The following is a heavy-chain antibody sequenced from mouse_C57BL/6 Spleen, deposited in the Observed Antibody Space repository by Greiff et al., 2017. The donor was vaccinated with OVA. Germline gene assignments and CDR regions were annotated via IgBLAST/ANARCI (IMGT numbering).Heavy chain of an antibody. CDR1: GYTFTSYW. D-gene: IGHD2-4*01. V-gene: IGHV1-50*01. Sequence: VQLQQPGAELVKPGASVKLSCKASGYTFTSYWMQWVKQRPGQGLEWIGEIDPSDSYTNYNQKFKGKATLTVDTSSSTAYMQLSSLTSEDSAVYYCARRYYDYGNYAMDYWGQGTSVTVSS. CDR3: ARRYYDYGNYAMDY. CDR2: IDPSDSYT. J-gene: IGHJ4*01.